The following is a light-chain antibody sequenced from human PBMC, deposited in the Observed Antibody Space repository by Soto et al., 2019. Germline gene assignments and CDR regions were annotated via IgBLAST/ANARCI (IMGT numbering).Light chain of an antibody. Sequence: QSFLTQPASVSGSPVQSITISCTGTSSDVGGYYYFSWYQIHPGKAPKLMVFEVSNRPSGVSYRFSGSKSGNTASLTISGLQAEDEADYFCSSYSLSXAYLFGTGTKVXV. CDR3: SSYSLSXAYL. V-gene: IGLV2-14*01. CDR1: SSDVGGYYY. CDR2: EVS. J-gene: IGLJ1*01.